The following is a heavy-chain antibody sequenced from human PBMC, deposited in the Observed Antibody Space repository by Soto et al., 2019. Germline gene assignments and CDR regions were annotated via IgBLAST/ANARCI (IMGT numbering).Heavy chain of an antibody. CDR3: ARERPPGGAGSFDY. CDR1: GDSVSSGNYY. Sequence: QVQLQESGPGLVKHSETLSLTCSVSGDSVSSGNYYWTWIRQPPGKGLEWIGYVHDTGSTHYNLSLKSRVTMSLDTFKNQFSLSLRSVTAADTAVYYCARERPPGGAGSFDYWGQGTLVTVSS. V-gene: IGHV4-61*01. CDR2: VHDTGST. D-gene: IGHD6-19*01. J-gene: IGHJ4*02.